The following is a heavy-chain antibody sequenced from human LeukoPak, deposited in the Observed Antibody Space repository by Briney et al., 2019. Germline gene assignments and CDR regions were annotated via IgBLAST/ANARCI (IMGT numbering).Heavy chain of an antibody. D-gene: IGHD3-22*01. CDR3: ARGGASYYYDSRDLNAAFDI. CDR1: GFTFSSYG. J-gene: IGHJ3*02. Sequence: GGSLRLSCAASGFTFSSYGMHWVRQAPGKGLEWVAFIRYDGSNKYYADSVKGRFTISRDNAKNSLYLQMNSLRAEDTAVYYCARGGASYYYDSRDLNAAFDIWGQGTMVTVSS. CDR2: IRYDGSNK. V-gene: IGHV3-30*02.